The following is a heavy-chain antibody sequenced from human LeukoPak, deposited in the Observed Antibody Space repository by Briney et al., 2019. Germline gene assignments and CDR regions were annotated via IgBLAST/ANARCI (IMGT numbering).Heavy chain of an antibody. Sequence: GGSLRLSCAASGFTFRNASMSWVRQAPGKGLEWVGRIKSKTDGGTTDYAAPVKGRFTISRDDSQNTMYLQMNSLTTGDTAVYFCAHRDTTMVRVDYWGQGTLVTVSS. J-gene: IGHJ4*02. CDR3: AHRDTTMVRVDY. CDR2: IKSKTDGGTT. V-gene: IGHV3-15*01. D-gene: IGHD5-18*01. CDR1: GFTFRNAS.